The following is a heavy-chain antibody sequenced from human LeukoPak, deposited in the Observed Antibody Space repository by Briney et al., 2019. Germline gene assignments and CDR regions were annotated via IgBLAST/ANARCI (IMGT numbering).Heavy chain of an antibody. D-gene: IGHD3-3*01. V-gene: IGHV3-23*01. J-gene: IGHJ4*02. CDR3: AKELRYDFWSGYYSDYFDY. CDR1: GFTFSSYA. Sequence: GGSLRLSCAASGFTFSSYAMGWVRQAPGKGLEWVSAISGSGGSTYYADSVKGRFTISRDNSKNTLYLQMNSLRAEDTAVYYCAKELRYDFWSGYYSDYFDYWGQGTLVTVSS. CDR2: ISGSGGST.